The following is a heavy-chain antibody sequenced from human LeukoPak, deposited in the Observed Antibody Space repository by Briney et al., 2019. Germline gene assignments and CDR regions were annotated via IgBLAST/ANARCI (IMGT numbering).Heavy chain of an antibody. J-gene: IGHJ4*02. V-gene: IGHV3-23*01. CDR1: GFTFSNFP. Sequence: PGGSLRLSCAASGFTFSNFPMTWVRRAPGKGLESFSSISGSGGDTYYTDSVKGRFTISRDNLNNTLYLQMNSLRAEDTAVYYCAKNNDGDYYYEWGQGTLVTVSS. CDR2: ISGSGGDT. CDR3: AKNNDGDYYYE. D-gene: IGHD3-22*01.